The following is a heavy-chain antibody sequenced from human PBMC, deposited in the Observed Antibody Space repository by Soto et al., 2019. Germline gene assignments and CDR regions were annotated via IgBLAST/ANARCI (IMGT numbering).Heavy chain of an antibody. CDR3: ARVTGTPYYYAMDV. V-gene: IGHV4-4*02. Sequence: QVQLQESGPGLVKPSATLSLTCAVSGGSISSSNWWSWVRQPPEKGLEWIGEISQSGSTNYNPSLKSRVIISIDKPKNQFSLKLSSVTAADTAVFYCARVTGTPYYYAMDVWGQGTTVTVSS. CDR1: GGSISSSNW. D-gene: IGHD1-1*01. CDR2: ISQSGST. J-gene: IGHJ6*02.